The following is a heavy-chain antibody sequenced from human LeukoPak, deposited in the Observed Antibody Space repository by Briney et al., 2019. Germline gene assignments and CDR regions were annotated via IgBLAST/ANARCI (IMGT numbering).Heavy chain of an antibody. V-gene: IGHV3-23*01. CDR2: ISGSGGST. Sequence: GGSLRLSCAASGFTFSSYAMSWVRQAPGKGLEWVSAISGSGGSTYYADSVKGRFTISRDNSKNTLYLQMNSLRAEDTAVYYCAKFDAEYTGSYSYYYYMDVWGEGTTVTVSS. CDR3: AKFDAEYTGSYSYYYYMDV. D-gene: IGHD1-26*01. J-gene: IGHJ6*03. CDR1: GFTFSSYA.